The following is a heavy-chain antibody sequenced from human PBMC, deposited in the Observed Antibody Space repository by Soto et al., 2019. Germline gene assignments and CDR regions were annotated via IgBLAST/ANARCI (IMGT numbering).Heavy chain of an antibody. CDR1: GGTFSSYT. Sequence: GASVKVSCKASGGTFSSYTISWVRQAPGQGLEWMGRIIPILGIANYAQKFQGRVTITADKSTSTAYMELSSLRSEDTAVYYCARGPGVAGYYNVRYYYMDVWGKGTTVTVSS. D-gene: IGHD3-9*01. J-gene: IGHJ6*03. CDR2: IIPILGIA. V-gene: IGHV1-69*02. CDR3: ARGPGVAGYYNVRYYYMDV.